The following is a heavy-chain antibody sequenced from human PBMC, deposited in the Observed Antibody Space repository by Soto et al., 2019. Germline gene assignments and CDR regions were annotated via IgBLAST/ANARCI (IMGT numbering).Heavy chain of an antibody. Sequence: QVQLVQSGAEVKQPGASVKVSCKASGFTFTHYGFSWVRQAPGQGLELMGWISAYNGNTYYAQKLQDRVTLTTDTYTSTIYMNLRSLRSDDTAMYYCAMTPPPSGYCDSASCQNWSDHWGQGTLVTVSS. V-gene: IGHV1-18*01. CDR1: GFTFTHYG. CDR2: ISAYNGNT. CDR3: AMTPPPSGYCDSASCQNWSDH. J-gene: IGHJ5*02. D-gene: IGHD2-15*01.